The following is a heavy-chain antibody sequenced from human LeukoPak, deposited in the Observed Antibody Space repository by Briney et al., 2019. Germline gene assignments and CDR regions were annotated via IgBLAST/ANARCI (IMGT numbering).Heavy chain of an antibody. CDR1: GFTFSSYS. J-gene: IGHJ4*02. Sequence: PGGSLRLSCAASGFTFSSYSMNWVRQAPGKGLEWVSYISSSSSTIYYADSVKGRFTISRDNAKNSLYLQMNSLRDEDTAVYYCARESPGYCSITSCPYFDYWGQGTLVTVSS. CDR3: ARESPGYCSITSCPYFDY. CDR2: ISSSSSTI. D-gene: IGHD2-2*01. V-gene: IGHV3-48*02.